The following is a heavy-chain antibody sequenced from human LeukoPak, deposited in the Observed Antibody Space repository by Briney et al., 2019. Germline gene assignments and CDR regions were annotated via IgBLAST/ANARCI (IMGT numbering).Heavy chain of an antibody. Sequence: GGSLRLSCGVSGFTFSSYVMHWVRQAPGKGLEWVALIWYDASKTYYADSVKGRFTISRDNSKNTVYLEVNSLRAEDTAVYYCARDLAGRFDYWGRGTLVTVSS. CDR1: GFTFSSYV. CDR3: ARDLAGRFDY. V-gene: IGHV3-33*01. J-gene: IGHJ4*02. D-gene: IGHD2-15*01. CDR2: IWYDASKT.